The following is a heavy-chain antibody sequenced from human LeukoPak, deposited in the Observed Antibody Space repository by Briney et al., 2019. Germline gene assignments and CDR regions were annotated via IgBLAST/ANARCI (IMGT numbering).Heavy chain of an antibody. V-gene: IGHV3-15*01. J-gene: IGHJ4*02. CDR2: IKSKTDGGTT. Sequence: PGGSLRLSCAASGFTFSNAWMSWVRQAPGKGLEWVGRIKSKTDGGTTDYAAPVKGRFTISRDDSKNTLYLQMNSLKTEDTAVYYCTTVFITMVRGDYFDYWGQGTLVTVSS. CDR3: TTVFITMVRGDYFDY. CDR1: GFTFSNAW. D-gene: IGHD3-10*01.